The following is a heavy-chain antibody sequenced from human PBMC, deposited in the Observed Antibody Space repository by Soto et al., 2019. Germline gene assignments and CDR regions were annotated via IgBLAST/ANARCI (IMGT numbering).Heavy chain of an antibody. CDR3: ATIVGANDY. CDR2: IYSSGSA. D-gene: IGHD1-26*01. Sequence: SETLSLTFNVSGGSIYTYSWTWLRQPAGKGLEWIWHIYSSGSANYNPSLKSRVSMSVDTSKNQFSLKLNSVTAADTAVYYCATIVGANDYWRQGALVTVSS. J-gene: IGHJ4*02. V-gene: IGHV4-4*07. CDR1: GGSIYTYS.